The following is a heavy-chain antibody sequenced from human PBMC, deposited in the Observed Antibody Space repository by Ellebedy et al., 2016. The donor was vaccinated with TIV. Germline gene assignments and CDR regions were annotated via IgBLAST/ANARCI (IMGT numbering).Heavy chain of an antibody. CDR1: GGSISSYY. D-gene: IGHD5-18*01. Sequence: MPSETLSLTCTVSGGSISSYYWSWIRQPPGKGLEWIGYIYYSGSTNYNPSLKSRVTISVDTSKNQFSLKLSSVTAADTAVYYCARASNTAHYEWFDPWGQGTLVTVSS. CDR3: ARASNTAHYEWFDP. CDR2: IYYSGST. V-gene: IGHV4-59*01. J-gene: IGHJ5*02.